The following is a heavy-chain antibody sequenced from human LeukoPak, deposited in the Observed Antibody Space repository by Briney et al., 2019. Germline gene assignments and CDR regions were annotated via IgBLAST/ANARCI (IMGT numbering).Heavy chain of an antibody. Sequence: GGSLSLSCAASGFTFEDYTMHWVRQSPGKRLEWVSLISWDDGSTYYADSVKGRFTISRDNSKNSLYLQMNSLRIEDTALYYCAKPFGSISSRSVYFDYWGQGTLVTVSS. J-gene: IGHJ4*02. CDR3: AKPFGSISSRSVYFDY. CDR2: ISWDDGST. D-gene: IGHD3-3*01. CDR1: GFTFEDYT. V-gene: IGHV3-43*01.